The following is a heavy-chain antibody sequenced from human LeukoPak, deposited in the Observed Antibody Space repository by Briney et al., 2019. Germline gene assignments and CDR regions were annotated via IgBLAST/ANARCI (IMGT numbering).Heavy chain of an antibody. CDR1: GFTFSSYA. D-gene: IGHD3-10*01. Sequence: GGSLRLSCAASGFTFSSYAMSWVRQAPGKGLEWVSVIYSGGSTYYADSVKGRFTISRHNSKNTLYLQMNSLRAEDTAVYYCARAFAHYYGSGSVDYWGQGTLVTVSS. V-gene: IGHV3-66*01. J-gene: IGHJ4*02. CDR2: IYSGGST. CDR3: ARAFAHYYGSGSVDY.